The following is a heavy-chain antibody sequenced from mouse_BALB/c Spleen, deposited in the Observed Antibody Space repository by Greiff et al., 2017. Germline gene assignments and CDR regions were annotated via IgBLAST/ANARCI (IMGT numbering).Heavy chain of an antibody. Sequence: VKLVESGPGLVAPSQSLSITCTVPGFSLTSYGVHWVRQPPGKGLEWLGVIWAGGSTNYNSALMSRLSISKDNSKSQVFLKMNSLQTDDTAMYYCARGGGYDVGAWFAYWGQGTLVAVSA. CDR1: GFSLTSYG. D-gene: IGHD2-2*01. CDR3: ARGGGYDVGAWFAY. V-gene: IGHV2-9*02. CDR2: IWAGGST. J-gene: IGHJ3*01.